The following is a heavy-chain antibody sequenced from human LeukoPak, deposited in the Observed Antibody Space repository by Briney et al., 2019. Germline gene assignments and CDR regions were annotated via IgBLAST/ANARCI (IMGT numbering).Heavy chain of an antibody. CDR3: AKDFGTQDDY. Sequence: PGGSLRLSCAGSGFTFSTYWMSWVRQAPGKGLEWVSAISGSGGSTYYADSVKGRFTISRDNSKNTLYLQMNSLRAEDTAVYYCAKDFGTQDDYWGQGTLVTVSS. V-gene: IGHV3-23*01. CDR1: GFTFSTYW. J-gene: IGHJ4*02. CDR2: ISGSGGST. D-gene: IGHD3-3*01.